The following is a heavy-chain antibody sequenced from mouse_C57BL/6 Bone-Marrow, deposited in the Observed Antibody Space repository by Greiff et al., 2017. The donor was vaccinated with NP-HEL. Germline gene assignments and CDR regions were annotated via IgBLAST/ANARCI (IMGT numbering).Heavy chain of an antibody. Sequence: VQLQQSGAELVKPGASVKISCKASGYAFSSYWMNWVKQRPGQGLEWIGQIYPGDGDTNYNGKFKGKATLTADKSSSTAYMQLSSLTSEDSAVYFCARLTHYYGSRYWYFDVGGTGTTVTVSS. CDR1: GYAFSSYW. J-gene: IGHJ1*03. CDR3: ARLTHYYGSRYWYFDV. D-gene: IGHD1-1*01. CDR2: IYPGDGDT. V-gene: IGHV1-80*01.